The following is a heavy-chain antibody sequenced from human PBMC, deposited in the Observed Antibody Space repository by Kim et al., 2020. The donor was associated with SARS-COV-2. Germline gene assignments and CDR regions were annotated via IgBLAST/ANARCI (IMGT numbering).Heavy chain of an antibody. D-gene: IGHD2-2*01. CDR2: ISWRSDNI. CDR3: AKDLSGVDCMTTTCYAYGMDV. J-gene: IGHJ6*02. Sequence: GGSLRLSCAASGFTFSEYAMHWVRLAPGKGLEWVAGISWRSDNIYYADSVKGRFTISRDNARNSLFLEMTGLRPEDTALYYCAKDLSGVDCMTTTCYAYGMDVWGQGTTVVVSS. CDR1: GFTFSEYA. V-gene: IGHV3-9*01.